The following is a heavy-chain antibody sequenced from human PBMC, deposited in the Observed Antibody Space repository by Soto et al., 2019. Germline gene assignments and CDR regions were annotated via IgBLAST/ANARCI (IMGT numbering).Heavy chain of an antibody. V-gene: IGHV1-18*01. J-gene: IGHJ6*03. CDR1: GYTFTSYG. CDR2: ISAYNGNT. CDR3: ARAPWYYDILTGYYERYYYYYYMDV. Sequence: ASVQVSCKASGYTFTSYGISWVRQAPGQGLEWMGWISAYNGNTNYAQKLQGRVTMTTDTSTSTAYMELRSLRSDDTAVYYCARAPWYYDILTGYYERYYYYYYMDVWGKGTTVTVSS. D-gene: IGHD3-9*01.